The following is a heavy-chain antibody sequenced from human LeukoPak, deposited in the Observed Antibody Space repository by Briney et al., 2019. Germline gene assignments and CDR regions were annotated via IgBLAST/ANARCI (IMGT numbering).Heavy chain of an antibody. CDR2: ISYDGSNK. CDR1: GFTFSSYG. V-gene: IGHV3-30*18. J-gene: IGHJ4*02. D-gene: IGHD2-2*01. CDR3: AKGIVVVPANYFDY. Sequence: GGSLRLSCAASGFTFSSYGMHWVRQAPGKGLEWVAVISYDGSNKYYADSVKGRVTISRDNSKNTLYLQMNSLRAEDTAVYYCAKGIVVVPANYFDYWGQGTLVTVSS.